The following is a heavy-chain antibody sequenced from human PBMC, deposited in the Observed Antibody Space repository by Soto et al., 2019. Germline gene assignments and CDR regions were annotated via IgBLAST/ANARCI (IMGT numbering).Heavy chain of an antibody. Sequence: SETLSLTCDVYGGSFSGYIWTWIRQTPGKGLKWIGQINHSGSANYNPSLKSRVTILVHTSKNQFSLKLSSVTAADTAVYYCVRFWPPPYSDALTDYTDAFDYWGRGTLVTVSS. CDR2: INHSGSA. CDR1: GGSFSGYI. J-gene: IGHJ4*02. D-gene: IGHD3-9*01. V-gene: IGHV4-34*01. CDR3: VRFWPPPYSDALTDYTDAFDY.